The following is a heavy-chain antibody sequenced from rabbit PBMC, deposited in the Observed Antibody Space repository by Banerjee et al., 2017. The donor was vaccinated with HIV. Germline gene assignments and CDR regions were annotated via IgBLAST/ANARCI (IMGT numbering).Heavy chain of an antibody. CDR1: GFSFSTSYW. J-gene: IGHJ6*01. D-gene: IGHD8-1*01. CDR2: IYTGDGNT. V-gene: IGHV1S45*01. CDR3: ARDDAAGSGYYSYGL. Sequence: QEQLVESGGGLVQPEGSLTLTCTASGFSFSTSYWMCWVRQAPGKGLEWIGCIYTGDGNTYYASWVNGRFTISKTSSTTVTLQMTSLTVADTATYFCARDDAAGSGYYSYGLWGPGTLVTVS.